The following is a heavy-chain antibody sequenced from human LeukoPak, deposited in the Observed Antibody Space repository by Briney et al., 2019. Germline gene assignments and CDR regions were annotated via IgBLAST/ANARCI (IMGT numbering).Heavy chain of an antibody. CDR2: INHSGST. Sequence: PSETLSLTCTVSNGSISDSYWSWIRQPPGKGLEWIGEINHSGSTNYNPSLKSRVTISVDTSKNQFSLKLSSVTAADTAVYYCARRGRGYSYGPYYFDYWGQGTLVTVSS. V-gene: IGHV4-34*01. D-gene: IGHD5-18*01. J-gene: IGHJ4*02. CDR1: NGSISDSY. CDR3: ARRGRGYSYGPYYFDY.